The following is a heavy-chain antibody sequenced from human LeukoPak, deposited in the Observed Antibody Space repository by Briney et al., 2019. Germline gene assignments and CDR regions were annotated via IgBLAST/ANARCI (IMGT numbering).Heavy chain of an antibody. CDR3: AREYPDIVVVPAAMSHFDY. CDR1: GFTFSSYA. J-gene: IGHJ4*02. V-gene: IGHV3-21*01. D-gene: IGHD2-2*01. Sequence: GGSLRLSCAASGFTFSSYAMSWVRQAPGKGLEWVSSISSSSSYIYYADSVKGRFTISRDNAKNSLYLQMNSLRAEDTAVYYCAREYPDIVVVPAAMSHFDYWGQGTLVTVSS. CDR2: ISSSSSYI.